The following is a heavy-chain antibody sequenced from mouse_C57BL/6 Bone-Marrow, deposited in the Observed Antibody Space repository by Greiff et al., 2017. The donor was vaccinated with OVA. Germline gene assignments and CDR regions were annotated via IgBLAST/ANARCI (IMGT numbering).Heavy chain of an antibody. CDR3: ARGRGFNFDY. Sequence: QVQLQQPGAELVKPGASVKLSCKASGYTFTSYWMQWVKQRPGQGLEWIGEIDPSDSYTNYNQKFKGKATLTVDTSSSTAYMQLSSLTSEDSAVYYGARGRGFNFDYWGQGTTLTVSS. V-gene: IGHV1-50*01. CDR2: IDPSDSYT. CDR1: GYTFTSYW. J-gene: IGHJ2*01.